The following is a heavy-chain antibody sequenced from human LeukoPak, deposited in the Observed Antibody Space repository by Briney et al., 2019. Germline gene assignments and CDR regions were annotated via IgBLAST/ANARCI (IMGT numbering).Heavy chain of an antibody. V-gene: IGHV3-23*01. Sequence: SGGSLRLSCAASGFTFSSDGMTWVRQAPGKGLEWVSTITGSDDRTYYADSVKGRFTISRDYSKNTLHLQLNSLRAEDTAMYYCAEGPQLGSGYHTDYWGQGTLVTVSS. CDR1: GFTFSSDG. D-gene: IGHD3-22*01. J-gene: IGHJ4*01. CDR2: ITGSDDRT. CDR3: AEGPQLGSGYHTDY.